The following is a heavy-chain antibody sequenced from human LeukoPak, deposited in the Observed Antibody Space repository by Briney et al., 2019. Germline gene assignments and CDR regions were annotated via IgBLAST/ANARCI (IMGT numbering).Heavy chain of an antibody. D-gene: IGHD3-22*01. Sequence: GGSLRLSCAASGFTFSNAWMSWVRQAPGKGLEWVGCIKSKTDGGTTDYAAPVKGRFTISRDDSKNTLYLQMNSLKTEDTAVYYCTTEGSSGSPYYFDYWGQGTLVTVSS. V-gene: IGHV3-15*01. CDR1: GFTFSNAW. J-gene: IGHJ4*02. CDR2: IKSKTDGGTT. CDR3: TTEGSSGSPYYFDY.